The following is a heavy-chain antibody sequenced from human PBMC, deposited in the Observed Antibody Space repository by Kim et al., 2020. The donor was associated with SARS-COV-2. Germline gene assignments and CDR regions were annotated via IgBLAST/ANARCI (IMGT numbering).Heavy chain of an antibody. CDR3: ARDRPGTTPFDY. V-gene: IGHV6-1*01. J-gene: IGHJ4*02. D-gene: IGHD1-7*01. Sequence: YAASMKSRITINPDTSKNQFSLQLNSVTPEDTAVYYCARDRPGTTPFDYWGQGTLVTVSS.